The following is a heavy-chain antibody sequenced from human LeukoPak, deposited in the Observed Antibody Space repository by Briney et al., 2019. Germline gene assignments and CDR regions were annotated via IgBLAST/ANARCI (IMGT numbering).Heavy chain of an antibody. CDR1: GFTFSDYY. V-gene: IGHV3-11*01. D-gene: IGHD3-10*01. J-gene: IGHJ5*02. Sequence: GGSLRLSCAASGFTFSDYYMSWIRQAPGKGLEWVSHISSSGSTIYYADSVKGRFTISRDNAKNSLYLQMNSLRAEDTAVYYCARGAPVRGVTKEINWFDPWGQGTLVTVSS. CDR3: ARGAPVRGVTKEINWFDP. CDR2: ISSSGSTI.